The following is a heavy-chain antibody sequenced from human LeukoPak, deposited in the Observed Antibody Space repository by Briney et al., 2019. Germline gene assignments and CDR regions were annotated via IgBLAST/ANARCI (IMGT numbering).Heavy chain of an antibody. Sequence: GDSLRLSCAASGYTYSSHGLTCARHAPGKAREWVSNNSVAGYNTYYTETVKGRFTISRDNSKNTLYLQTHSLTAEDTAIYYCAKVSVCYGCYLDYWGQGTLVTVS. CDR3: AKVSVCYGCYLDY. CDR2: NSVAGYNT. J-gene: IGHJ4*02. V-gene: IGHV3-23*01. D-gene: IGHD3-16*01. CDR1: GYTYSSHG.